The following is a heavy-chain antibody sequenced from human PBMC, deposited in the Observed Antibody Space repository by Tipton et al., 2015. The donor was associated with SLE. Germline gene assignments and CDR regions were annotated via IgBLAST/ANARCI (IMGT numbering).Heavy chain of an antibody. CDR2: INHSGST. CDR3: AIRRGLYCSSTSCPVGFDP. J-gene: IGHJ5*02. Sequence: LRLSCAVYGGSFSGYYWSWIRQPPGKGLEWIGEINHSGSTNYNPSLKSRATISVDTSKNQFSLKLSSVTAADTAVYYCAIRRGLYCSSTSCPVGFDPWGQGTLVTVSS. V-gene: IGHV4-34*01. D-gene: IGHD2-2*01. CDR1: GGSFSGYY.